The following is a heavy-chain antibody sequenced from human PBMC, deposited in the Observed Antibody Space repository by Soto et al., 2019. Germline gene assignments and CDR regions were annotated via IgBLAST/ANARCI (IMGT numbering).Heavy chain of an antibody. CDR2: IYWDDDK. CDR1: GFSLSTSGVG. J-gene: IGHJ4*02. V-gene: IGHV2-5*02. Sequence: QITLKESGPTLVKPTQTLTVTCTFSGFSLSTSGVGVGWIRQPPGKALEWLALIYWDDDKRYSPSLKSRLTITKDTSKNQVVLTMTNMDPVDTATYYCAHRDYGDFHFDYWGQGTLVTVSS. CDR3: AHRDYGDFHFDY. D-gene: IGHD4-17*01.